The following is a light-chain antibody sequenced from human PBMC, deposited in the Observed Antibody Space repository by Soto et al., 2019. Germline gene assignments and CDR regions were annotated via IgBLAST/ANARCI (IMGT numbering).Light chain of an antibody. J-gene: IGKJ5*01. CDR3: QRQNGWPIT. V-gene: IGKV3-15*01. CDR1: QTIGTN. CDR2: RAS. Sequence: EMLMTQSPATLSVSPGERATLSCRASQTIGTNLAWYQQQPAQAPSLLIYRASTRAPGVPAKFSGSGSGTEFTLAISSLQSEDFGVYYCQRQNGWPITFGQGTRLEIK.